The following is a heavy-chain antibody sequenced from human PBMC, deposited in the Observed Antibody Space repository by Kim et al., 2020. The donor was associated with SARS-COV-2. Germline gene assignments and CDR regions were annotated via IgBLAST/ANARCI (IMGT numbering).Heavy chain of an antibody. J-gene: IGHJ3*02. V-gene: IGHV3-48*02. CDR3: ARTGVVRGGTDAFDI. CDR1: GFTFSSYS. D-gene: IGHD3-3*01. Sequence: GGSLRLSCAASGFTFSSYSMNWVRQAPGKGLEWVSYISSSSSTIYYADSVKGRFTISRDNAKNSLYLQMNSLRDEDTAVYYCARTGVVRGGTDAFDIWGQGTMVTVSS. CDR2: ISSSSSTI.